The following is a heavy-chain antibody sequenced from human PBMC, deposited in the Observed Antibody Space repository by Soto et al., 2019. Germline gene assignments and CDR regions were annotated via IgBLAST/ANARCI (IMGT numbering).Heavy chain of an antibody. CDR2: IYYSGST. D-gene: IGHD4-17*01. CDR3: ARGRGRDYGDYGY. V-gene: IGHV4-59*01. Sequence: SETLSLTCNVSGGSINNYYWSWIRQPPGKGLEWIGYIYYSGSTNYNPSLKSRVTISVDTSKNQFSLKLSSVTAADTAVYYCARGRGRDYGDYGYWGQGTLVTVSS. J-gene: IGHJ4*02. CDR1: GGSINNYY.